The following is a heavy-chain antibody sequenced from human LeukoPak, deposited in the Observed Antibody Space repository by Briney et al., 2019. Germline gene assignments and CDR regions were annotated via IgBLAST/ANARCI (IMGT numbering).Heavy chain of an antibody. CDR2: INPNSGGT. Sequence: ASVKVSCKASGYTFTSYYMHWVRQAPGQGLEWMGWINPNSGGTNYAQKFQGGVTMTRDTSIRTAYMELSSLGSDDTAVYYCARDTSYGGNSIAWGQGTLVTVSS. CDR1: GYTFTSYY. CDR3: ARDTSYGGNSIA. D-gene: IGHD4-23*01. V-gene: IGHV1-2*02. J-gene: IGHJ5*02.